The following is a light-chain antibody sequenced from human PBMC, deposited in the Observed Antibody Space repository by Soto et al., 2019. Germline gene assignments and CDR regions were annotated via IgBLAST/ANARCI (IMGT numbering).Light chain of an antibody. CDR2: EVN. CDR3: SSYTTSATLV. V-gene: IGLV2-14*01. Sequence: QSVLTQPASVSGSPGQSITISCTGTSSDVGAYNYVSWYQQHPDKAPKLIIFEVNNRPSGVSNRFSGSKSGNTASLTISGLQAEDEADYYCSSYTTSATLVLGGGTKLTVL. CDR1: SSDVGAYNY. J-gene: IGLJ2*01.